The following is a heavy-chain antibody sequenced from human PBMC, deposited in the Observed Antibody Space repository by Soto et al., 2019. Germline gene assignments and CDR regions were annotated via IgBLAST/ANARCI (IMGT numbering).Heavy chain of an antibody. V-gene: IGHV4-30-4*01. CDR2: IYYSGTT. J-gene: IGHJ4*02. Sequence: QVQLQESGPGLVKPSQTLSLTCTVSGGSISSGDYYWRWIRQPPGKGLEWIGYIYYSGTTYYNPYLKSRVTISVDSSKNQCSQKLSSVTAADTAVYYCAREDYSYGSGSYYVWGQGNLVTVSS. CDR3: AREDYSYGSGSYYV. CDR1: GGSISSGDYY. D-gene: IGHD3-10*01.